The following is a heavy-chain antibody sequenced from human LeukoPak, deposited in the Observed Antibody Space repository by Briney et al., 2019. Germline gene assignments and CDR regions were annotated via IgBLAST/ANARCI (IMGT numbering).Heavy chain of an antibody. CDR3: ARDSYYYYVMDV. CDR1: GFTFSTYR. CDR2: ISSSSTTI. V-gene: IGHV3-48*02. Sequence: GGSLRLSCAASGFTFSTYRMNWVRQAPGKGLEWVSSISSSSTTIYYADSVEGRFTISRDNAKNSLYLQMSSLRDEDTAVYYCARDSYYYYVMDVWGQGTTVTVSS. J-gene: IGHJ6*02.